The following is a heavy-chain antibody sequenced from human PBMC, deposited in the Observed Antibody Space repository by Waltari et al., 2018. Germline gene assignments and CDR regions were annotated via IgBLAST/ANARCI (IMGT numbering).Heavy chain of an antibody. Sequence: QVQLVESGGGVVQPGRYLILSCAASGFTFRSYSMHWVRQAPGKGLEWVADILYDGSKEYYADSVKGRFTISRDNSKNTLCLQMNSLRAEDTAVYYCARDDGYGDSGLDYWGQGTLVTVSS. J-gene: IGHJ4*02. D-gene: IGHD4-17*01. V-gene: IGHV3-30-3*01. CDR1: GFTFRSYS. CDR2: ILYDGSKE. CDR3: ARDDGYGDSGLDY.